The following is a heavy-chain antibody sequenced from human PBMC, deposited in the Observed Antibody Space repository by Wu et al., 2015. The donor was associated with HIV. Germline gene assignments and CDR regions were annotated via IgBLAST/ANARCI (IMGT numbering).Heavy chain of an antibody. CDR1: GYTFTGYY. CDR2: INPNSGGT. J-gene: IGHJ6*02. D-gene: IGHD6-19*01. Sequence: QVQLVQSGAAVKKPGASVKVSCKASGYTFTGYYMHWVRQAPGQGLEWMGWINPNSGGTNYAQKFQGRVTMTRDTSISTAYMELSRLRSDDTAVYYCARFNKGSGWEYYYGMDVWGQGTTVTVSS. CDR3: ARFNKGSGWEYYYGMDV. V-gene: IGHV1-2*02.